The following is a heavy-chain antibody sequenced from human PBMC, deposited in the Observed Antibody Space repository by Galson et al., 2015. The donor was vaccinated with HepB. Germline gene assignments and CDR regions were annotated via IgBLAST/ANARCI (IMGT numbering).Heavy chain of an antibody. V-gene: IGHV1-18*01. Sequence: SVKVSCKASGYSFTSYGISWVRQAPGQGLEWMGWISTYNGNTNYAQKLQGRVTMTTDTSTNTAYMELRSLRSDDTAVYYCARHSGWYLPSTGYFDNWGQGAMVAVAS. D-gene: IGHD6-19*01. CDR3: ARHSGWYLPSTGYFDN. J-gene: IGHJ4*02. CDR1: GYSFTSYG. CDR2: ISTYNGNT.